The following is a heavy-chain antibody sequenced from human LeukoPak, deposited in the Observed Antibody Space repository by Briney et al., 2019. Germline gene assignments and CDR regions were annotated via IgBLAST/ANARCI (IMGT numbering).Heavy chain of an antibody. D-gene: IGHD3-16*01. CDR3: AKDREKYDYVWGSYPDY. J-gene: IGHJ4*02. CDR1: GFTFDDYG. Sequence: GGSLRLSCAASGFTFDDYGMSWVRQAPGKGLEWVSGINWNGGSTGYADSVKGRSTISRDNSKNTLYLQMNSLRAEDTAVYYCAKDREKYDYVWGSYPDYWGQGTLVTVSS. V-gene: IGHV3-20*04. CDR2: INWNGGST.